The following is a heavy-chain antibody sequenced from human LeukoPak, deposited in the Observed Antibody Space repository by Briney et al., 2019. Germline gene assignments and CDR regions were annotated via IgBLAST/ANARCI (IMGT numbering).Heavy chain of an antibody. CDR3: TRAYWIGFHFDS. D-gene: IGHD3-3*01. V-gene: IGHV4-59*08. J-gene: IGHJ4*02. CDR2: IFYSGTT. Sequence: SETLSLTCTVSGGSISRYYWSWIRRPPGKGLEYIGYIFYSGTTYYNPSLKSRITMSVDMSANQFSLRLTSVSAADTAVYYCTRAYWIGFHFDSWGQGILVSVSS. CDR1: GGSISRYY.